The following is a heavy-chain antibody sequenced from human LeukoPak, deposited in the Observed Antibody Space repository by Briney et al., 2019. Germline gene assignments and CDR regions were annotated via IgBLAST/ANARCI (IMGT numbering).Heavy chain of an antibody. CDR1: GGSISSYY. V-gene: IGHV4-4*07. CDR3: ARDYDGSGSYYKYYFDY. J-gene: IGHJ4*02. CDR2: IYTSGST. Sequence: SKTLSLTCTVSGGSISSYYWSWIRQPAGKGLEWIGRIYTSGSTNYNPSLKSRVTMSVDTSKNQFSLKLSSVTAADTAVYYCARDYDGSGSYYKYYFDYWGQGTLVTVSS. D-gene: IGHD3-10*01.